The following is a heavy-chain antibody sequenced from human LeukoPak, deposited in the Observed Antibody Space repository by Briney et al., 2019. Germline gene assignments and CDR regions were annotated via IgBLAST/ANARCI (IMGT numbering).Heavy chain of an antibody. Sequence: SETLSLTCTVSGGSISSYYWSWIRQPPGKGLEWIGHVFYTGSSNYNPSLKSRVTISLDRSNNHFSLRLTSVSAADTAVYYCARAGAWQIDPWGQGTLVTVSS. CDR1: GGSISSYY. J-gene: IGHJ5*02. V-gene: IGHV4-59*01. D-gene: IGHD3-10*01. CDR3: ARAGAWQIDP. CDR2: VFYTGSS.